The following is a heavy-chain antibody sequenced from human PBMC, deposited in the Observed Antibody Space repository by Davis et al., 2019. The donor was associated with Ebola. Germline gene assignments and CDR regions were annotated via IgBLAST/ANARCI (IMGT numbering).Heavy chain of an antibody. J-gene: IGHJ4*02. V-gene: IGHV7-4-1*02. CDR1: GYTFTDYA. CDR3: ARDPRTLAFDF. Sequence: AASVKVSCKASGYTFTDYAMHWVRQAPGQGLEWMGWINTNTGNPTYAQGFTGRFVFSLDTSVSTAFLQINSLKADDTAIYFCARDPRTLAFDFWGQGTLVTVSS. CDR2: INTNTGNP.